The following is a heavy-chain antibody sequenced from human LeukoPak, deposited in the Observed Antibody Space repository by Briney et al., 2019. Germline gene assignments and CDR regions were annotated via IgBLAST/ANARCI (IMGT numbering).Heavy chain of an antibody. Sequence: GGSLRLSCAASGFMFSSNWKSWVRLAPGKGLEWVANIKEDGTETYYVDSVKGRFTISRDNAKNSLYLQMNSLRVEDTAVYYCAKEGRSLQTYWGQGTLVTVSS. J-gene: IGHJ4*02. V-gene: IGHV3-7*03. CDR3: AKEGRSLQTY. D-gene: IGHD5-24*01. CDR1: GFMFSSNW. CDR2: IKEDGTET.